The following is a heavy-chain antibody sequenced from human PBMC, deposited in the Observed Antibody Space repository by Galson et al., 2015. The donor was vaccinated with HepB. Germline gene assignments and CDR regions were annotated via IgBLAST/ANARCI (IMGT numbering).Heavy chain of an antibody. J-gene: IGHJ3*02. D-gene: IGHD3-22*01. CDR3: ARTKYYDSSGYFDYAFDI. CDR2: IIRILGIA. CDR1: GGTFSSYT. V-gene: IGHV1-69*02. Sequence: SLKVSCKASGGTFSSYTINWVRQAPGQGLEWMGRIIRILGIANYAQTFQGRVTITTDKATSTAYMELSSLRSEDTAVYYCARTKYYDSSGYFDYAFDIWGQGTMVTVSS.